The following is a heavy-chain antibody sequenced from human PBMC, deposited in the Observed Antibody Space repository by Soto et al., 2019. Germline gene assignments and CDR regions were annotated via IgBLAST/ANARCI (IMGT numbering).Heavy chain of an antibody. Sequence: GWSLRLSCAASGFTFSSFAMHWVRQAPGKGLEWVSLVSYDESNKSYADSVKGRFTIARDNYKNRLYLYMYSLRLEETATYYYARDRGFFGNTFEIDYWGMGSLVTVX. CDR3: ARDRGFFGNTFEIDY. J-gene: IGHJ4*02. CDR1: GFTFSSFA. CDR2: VSYDESNK. V-gene: IGHV3-30-3*01. D-gene: IGHD3-3*01.